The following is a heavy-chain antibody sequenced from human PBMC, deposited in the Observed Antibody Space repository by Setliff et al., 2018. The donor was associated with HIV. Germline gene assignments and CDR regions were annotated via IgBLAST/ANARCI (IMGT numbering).Heavy chain of an antibody. J-gene: IGHJ6*04. V-gene: IGHV3-15*01. D-gene: IGHD3-16*01. CDR3: MRGPRLGPVDV. Sequence: GGSLRLSCAVSGFTLSHAYMSWVRQAPGKGLEWVGRIKSKTDGGTADYAAPVKGRFTSSRDNSKNTLFLQMNSLRVEETAVYYCMRGPRLGPVDVWGKGATVTVSS. CDR1: GFTLSHAY. CDR2: IKSKTDGGTA.